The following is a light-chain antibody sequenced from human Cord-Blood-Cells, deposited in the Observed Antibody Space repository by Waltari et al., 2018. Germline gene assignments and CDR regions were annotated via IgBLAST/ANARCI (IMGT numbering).Light chain of an antibody. CDR3: SSYTSSSTYV. J-gene: IGLJ1*01. CDR1: SSDVGGYNY. Sequence: QSALTQPASVSGSPGQSITISCTGTSSDVGGYNYVSWYQHHPVKAPKLMIYDVSMRPSVVSNRFSGSKSGNTASLTISGLQAEDEADYYCSSYTSSSTYVFGTGTKVTVL. V-gene: IGLV2-14*03. CDR2: DVS.